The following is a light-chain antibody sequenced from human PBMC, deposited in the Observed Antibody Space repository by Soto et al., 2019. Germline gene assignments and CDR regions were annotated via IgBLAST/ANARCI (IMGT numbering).Light chain of an antibody. J-gene: IGLJ2*01. Sequence: QSALTQPPSASGSPGQSVTISCTGTSSDVGGYNYVSWYQQHPGKAPKLMIYEVSKRPSGVPDRFSGSKSGNTASLTVSGLQAEDEADYYCNSHAGSNNLLFGGGTKLTVL. CDR1: SSDVGGYNY. CDR2: EVS. V-gene: IGLV2-8*01. CDR3: NSHAGSNNLL.